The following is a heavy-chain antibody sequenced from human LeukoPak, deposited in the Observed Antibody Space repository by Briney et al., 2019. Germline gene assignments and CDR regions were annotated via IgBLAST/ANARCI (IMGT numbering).Heavy chain of an antibody. CDR3: AKDSSGYRSFDY. Sequence: GRSLRLSCAASGFTFSSYGMHWVRQAPGKGLEWVAVIWYDGSNKYYADSVKGRFPISRDNSKNTLYLQMNSLRAEDTPVYYCAKDSSGYRSFDYWGQGTLVTVSS. CDR1: GFTFSSYG. V-gene: IGHV3-33*06. D-gene: IGHD3-22*01. CDR2: IWYDGSNK. J-gene: IGHJ4*02.